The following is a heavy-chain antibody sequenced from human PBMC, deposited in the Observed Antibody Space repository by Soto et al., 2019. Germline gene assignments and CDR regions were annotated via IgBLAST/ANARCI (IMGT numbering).Heavy chain of an antibody. V-gene: IGHV3-23*01. CDR3: AKAGCSGGTCYLYYFDY. D-gene: IGHD2-15*01. Sequence: EMQLLESGGGLVQPGGSLKLSCAASGFTFSNYAMSWVRQAPRKGLEWVSTISGRGGNTYYADSVKGRFTISRDNSRNTLYLQMDSLRVEDSAVYSCAKAGCSGGTCYLYYFDYWGQGALVTVSS. CDR2: ISGRGGNT. CDR1: GFTFSNYA. J-gene: IGHJ4*02.